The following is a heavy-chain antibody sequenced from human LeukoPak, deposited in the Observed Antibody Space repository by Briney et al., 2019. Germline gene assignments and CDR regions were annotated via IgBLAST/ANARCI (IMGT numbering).Heavy chain of an antibody. Sequence: PGRPCCKAARGPFSPYAISWVRQAPGQGLGWRGGSMPIFGTAKYAQKFQGRVTITADTSTSTAYMGLRSLRPEGTAVYYCARQLRGFYGSGSYMAYWGQGTLVTVSS. CDR3: ARQLRGFYGSGSYMAY. CDR2: SMPIFGTA. D-gene: IGHD3-10*01. CDR1: RGPFSPYA. V-gene: IGHV1-69*06. J-gene: IGHJ4*02.